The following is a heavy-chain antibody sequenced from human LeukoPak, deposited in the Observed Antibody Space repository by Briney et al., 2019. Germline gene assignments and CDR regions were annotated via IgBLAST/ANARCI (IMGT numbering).Heavy chain of an antibody. CDR3: ARALGRFDL. V-gene: IGHV4-59*01. CDR2: IYYSGST. CDR1: GGSISSYY. Sequence: PSETLSLTCTVSGGSISSYYWSWIRQPPGKGLEWIGYIYYSGSTNYNPSLKSRATISVDTSKNQFSLKLSSVTAADTAVYYCARALGRFDLWGRGTLVTVSS. J-gene: IGHJ2*01. D-gene: IGHD7-27*01.